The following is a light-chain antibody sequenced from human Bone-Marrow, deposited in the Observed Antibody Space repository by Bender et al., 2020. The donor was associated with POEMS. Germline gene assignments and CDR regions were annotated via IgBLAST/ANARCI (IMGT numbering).Light chain of an antibody. J-gene: IGLJ3*02. CDR3: SAWDGSLNGWV. Sequence: QSVLTQPPSASGTPGQRVTISCSGSSSNIGGNAVNWWQQLPGTAPTLLIYGNDQRPSGVPDRFSGSKSGTSASLAISGLQAEDEADYFCSAWDGSLNGWVFGGGTELTVL. CDR1: SSNIGGNA. CDR2: GND. V-gene: IGLV1-44*01.